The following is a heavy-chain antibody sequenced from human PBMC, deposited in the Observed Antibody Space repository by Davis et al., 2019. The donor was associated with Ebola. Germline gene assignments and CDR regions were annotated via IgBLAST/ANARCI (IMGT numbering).Heavy chain of an antibody. V-gene: IGHV4-59*12. J-gene: IGHJ3*02. D-gene: IGHD2-2*01. CDR3: ARGRQLLKIDAFDI. Sequence: SETLSLTCTVSGGSISSYYWSWIRQPPGKGLEWIGYIYYSGSTNYNPSLKSRVTISVDTSKNQFSLKLSSVTAADTAVYYCARGRQLLKIDAFDIWGQGTMVTVSS. CDR1: GGSISSYY. CDR2: IYYSGST.